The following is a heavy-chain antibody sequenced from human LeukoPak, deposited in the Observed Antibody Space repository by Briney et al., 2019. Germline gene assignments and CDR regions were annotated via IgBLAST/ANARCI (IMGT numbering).Heavy chain of an antibody. D-gene: IGHD5-18*01. J-gene: IGHJ4*02. CDR2: ISYDGSNK. Sequence: PGGSLRLSCAASGFTFSSYGMHWVRQAPCKGLEWVAVISYDGSNKYYADSVKGRFTISRDNSKNTLYLQMNSLRAEDTAVYYCAKARRGYSYGCFDYWGQGTLVTVSS. V-gene: IGHV3-30*18. CDR1: GFTFSSYG. CDR3: AKARRGYSYGCFDY.